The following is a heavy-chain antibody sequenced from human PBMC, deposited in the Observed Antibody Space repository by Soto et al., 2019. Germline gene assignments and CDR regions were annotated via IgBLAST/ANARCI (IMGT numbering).Heavy chain of an antibody. Sequence: EVQLVETGGGLIQPGGSLRLSCAVSGFTVSTNYMSWVRQAPGKGLEGVSVIYYDDGSTYYADSVKGRFRISRDSSRNTLYLQMNSLRAEDTAVYYCASGQQVILRYYYGLDVWGQGTTVTVSS. CDR2: IYYDDGST. CDR3: ASGQQVILRYYYGLDV. V-gene: IGHV3-53*02. J-gene: IGHJ6*02. D-gene: IGHD6-13*01. CDR1: GFTVSTNY.